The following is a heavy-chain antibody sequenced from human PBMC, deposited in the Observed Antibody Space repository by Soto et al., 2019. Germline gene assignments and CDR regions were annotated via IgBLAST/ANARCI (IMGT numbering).Heavy chain of an antibody. D-gene: IGHD2-15*01. J-gene: IGHJ6*02. CDR2: IYYSGST. Sequence: SETLSLTCTVSGGSISSGDYYWSWIRQPPGKGLEWIGYIYYSGSTYYNPSLKSRVTISVDTSKNQFSLKLSSVTAVDTAVYYCARGERSGSWNYYYGMDVWGQGTTVTVSS. CDR3: ARGERSGSWNYYYGMDV. CDR1: GGSISSGDYY. V-gene: IGHV4-30-4*01.